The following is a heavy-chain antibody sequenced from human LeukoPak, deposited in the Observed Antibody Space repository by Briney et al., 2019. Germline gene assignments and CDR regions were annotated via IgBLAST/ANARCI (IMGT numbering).Heavy chain of an antibody. V-gene: IGHV1-8*03. CDR2: MNPNSGNT. CDR1: GYTFTSYD. CDR3: ARDRYYYGSGRDGWFDP. D-gene: IGHD3-10*01. J-gene: IGHJ5*02. Sequence: ASVKVSCKASGYTFTSYDINWVRQATGQGLEWMGWMNPNSGNTGYAQKFQGRVTITRNTSISTAYMELSSLRSEDTAVYYCARDRYYYGSGRDGWFDPWGQGTLVTVSS.